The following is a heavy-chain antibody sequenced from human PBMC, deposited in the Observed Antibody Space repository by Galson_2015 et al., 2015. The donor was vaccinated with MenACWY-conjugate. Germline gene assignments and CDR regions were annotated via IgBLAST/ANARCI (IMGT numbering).Heavy chain of an antibody. CDR3: ARDRTVVVVAARITTFDY. Sequence: SLRLSCAASGFTFSSYGMNWVRQAPGKGLEWVSYTSSSSSTIYYADSVKGRFTISRDNAKNSLYLQMNSLRAEDTAVYYCARDRTVVVVAARITTFDYWGQGTLVTVSS. CDR2: TSSSSSTI. CDR1: GFTFSSYG. D-gene: IGHD2-15*01. V-gene: IGHV3-48*04. J-gene: IGHJ4*02.